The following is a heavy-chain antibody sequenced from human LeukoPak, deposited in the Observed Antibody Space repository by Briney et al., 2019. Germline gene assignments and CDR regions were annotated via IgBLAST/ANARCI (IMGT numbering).Heavy chain of an antibody. D-gene: IGHD3-22*01. CDR3: VSVTPSFNRRVVVIQGVDAFDI. J-gene: IGHJ3*02. Sequence: ASVKVSCEVSRYSLTELSFYWVGQAPGKGREWVGGFDPGDGETIYAQKFQGGVTLTEDTYTDTAYMELSSVRSEDTAVYFCVSVTPSFNRRVVVIQGVDAFDIWGQGPMVTVSS. V-gene: IGHV1-24*01. CDR1: RYSLTELS. CDR2: FDPGDGET.